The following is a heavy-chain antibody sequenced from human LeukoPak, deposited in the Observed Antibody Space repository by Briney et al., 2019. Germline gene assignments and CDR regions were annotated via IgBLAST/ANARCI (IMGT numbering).Heavy chain of an antibody. D-gene: IGHD3-10*01. CDR2: INTNTGKS. Sequence: VASVKVSCKASGYTFTSYTMNWVRQAPGQGLEWVGWINTNTGKSTYAQGFTGRFVFSLDTSVSTTYLQINSLKAEDTAVYYCARGYPTWSLVRGVIPPPGWVDYWGQGTLVTVSS. CDR1: GYTFTSYT. CDR3: ARGYPTWSLVRGVIPPPGWVDY. J-gene: IGHJ4*02. V-gene: IGHV7-4-1*02.